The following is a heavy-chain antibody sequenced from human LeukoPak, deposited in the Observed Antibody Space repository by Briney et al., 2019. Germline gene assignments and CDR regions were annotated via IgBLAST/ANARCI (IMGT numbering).Heavy chain of an antibody. CDR2: IIPIFGTA. Sequence: SVTVSFTASGGTFSSYAISWVRQAPGQGLEWMGGIIPIFGTANYAQKFQGRVTITADESTSTAYMELSSLRSEDTAVYYCARVSAVAATPGAFDIWGRGTMVTVSS. CDR3: ARVSAVAATPGAFDI. CDR1: GGTFSSYA. J-gene: IGHJ3*02. D-gene: IGHD6-19*01. V-gene: IGHV1-69*13.